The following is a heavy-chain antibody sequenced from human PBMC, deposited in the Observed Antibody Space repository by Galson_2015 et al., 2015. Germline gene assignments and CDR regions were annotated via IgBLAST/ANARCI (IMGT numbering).Heavy chain of an antibody. CDR1: GYTFTSYY. V-gene: IGHV1-46*01. J-gene: IGHJ2*01. CDR3: ARDFGNSDYGDSGWYFDL. D-gene: IGHD4-17*01. CDR2: INPSGGST. Sequence: SVKVSCKASGYTFTSYYMHWVRQAPGRGLEWMGIINPSGGSTSYAQKFQGRVTMTRDTSTSTVYMELSSLRSEDTAVYYCARDFGNSDYGDSGWYFDLWGRGTLVTVSS.